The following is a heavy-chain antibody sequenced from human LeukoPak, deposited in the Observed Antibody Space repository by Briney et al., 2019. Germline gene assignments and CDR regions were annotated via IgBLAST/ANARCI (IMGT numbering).Heavy chain of an antibody. J-gene: IGHJ4*02. Sequence: SETLSLTCTVSGDSINSLDLWSWVRQPPGEGLEWIGEMYLSGTTHSNPSVKSRVTISIDNSKNQFFLNLSSVTAAGTAVYYCAGLVGRYSSGLYYYYFDYWGQGTLVTVSS. CDR2: MYLSGTT. CDR3: AGLVGRYSSGLYYYYFDY. CDR1: GDSINSLDL. D-gene: IGHD3-22*01. V-gene: IGHV4-4*02.